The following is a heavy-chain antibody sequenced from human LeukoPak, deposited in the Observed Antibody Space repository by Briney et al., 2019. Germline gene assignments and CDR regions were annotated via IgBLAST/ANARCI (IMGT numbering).Heavy chain of an antibody. CDR2: IKPDGSEK. D-gene: IGHD6-19*01. V-gene: IGHV3-7*01. J-gene: IGHJ4*02. Sequence: GGSLRLSCAASGFTFSSYWMTWVRQAPGKGLEWVANIKPDGSEKYYVDSVKGRLTISRDNAKNSLYLQMNSLRAEDTAVYYCGRSVAGIDYWGQGTLVTVSS. CDR3: GRSVAGIDY. CDR1: GFTFSSYW.